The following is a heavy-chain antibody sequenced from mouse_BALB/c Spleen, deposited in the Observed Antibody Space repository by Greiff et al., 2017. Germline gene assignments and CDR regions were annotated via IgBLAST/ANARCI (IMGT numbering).Heavy chain of an antibody. CDR1: GYTFTNYW. CDR3: ARLEGSGYWFAY. Sequence: VQLQQSGAELVRPGTSVKISCKASGYTFTNYWLGWVKQRPGHGLEWIGDIYPGGGYTNYNEKFKGKATLTADTSSSTAYMQLSSLTSEDSAVYFCARLEGSGYWFAYWGQGTLVTVSA. D-gene: IGHD3-1*01. J-gene: IGHJ3*01. V-gene: IGHV1-63*02. CDR2: IYPGGGYT.